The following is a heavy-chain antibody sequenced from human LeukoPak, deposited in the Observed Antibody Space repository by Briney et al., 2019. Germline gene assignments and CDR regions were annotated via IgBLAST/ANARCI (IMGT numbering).Heavy chain of an antibody. J-gene: IGHJ4*02. V-gene: IGHV3-21*01. D-gene: IGHD1-7*01. CDR3: ARAHNWKYGSFDF. CDR1: GFTFSIYS. CDR2: ISSSSSYI. Sequence: GGSLRLSCAASGFTFSIYSINWVRQAPGKGLEWVSCISSSSSYIYYADSVKGRFTISRDNAKNSLYLQMNSLRAEDTAVYYCARAHNWKYGSFDFWGQGTLVTVSS.